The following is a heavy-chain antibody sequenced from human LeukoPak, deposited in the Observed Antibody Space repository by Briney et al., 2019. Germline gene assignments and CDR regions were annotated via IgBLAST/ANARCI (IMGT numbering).Heavy chain of an antibody. V-gene: IGHV1-18*01. CDR2: ISGYNGNT. J-gene: IGHJ4*02. CDR3: ARGGWTTAMDY. CDR1: GYSFTSHG. D-gene: IGHD1-14*01. Sequence: ASVKVSCKTSGYSFTSHGISWVRQAPGQGLEWMGWISGYNGNTNYAQKFQGRVTMTTDASTRTAHMEVRGLRSDDTAVYYCARGGWTTAMDYWGQGTLVTVSS.